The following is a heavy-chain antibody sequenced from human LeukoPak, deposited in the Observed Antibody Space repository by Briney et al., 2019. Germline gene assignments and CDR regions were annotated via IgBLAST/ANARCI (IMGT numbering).Heavy chain of an antibody. J-gene: IGHJ3*02. D-gene: IGHD2-21*02. V-gene: IGHV1-46*01. CDR3: SREFPFCGADCFSGVFDI. CDR2: INPSGGST. Sequence: ASVKVSCKASGYTFTSYYMHWVRQAPVHGLEWMGIINPSGGSTSYAQKFQGRVTMTRHTSTSTVDMELSSLRSEDTAVYYCSREFPFCGADCFSGVFDIWGQGTMVTVS. CDR1: GYTFTSYY.